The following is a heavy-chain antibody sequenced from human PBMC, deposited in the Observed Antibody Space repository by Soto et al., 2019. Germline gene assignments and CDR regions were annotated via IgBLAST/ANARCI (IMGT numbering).Heavy chain of an antibody. V-gene: IGHV3-21*06. J-gene: IGHJ5*02. Sequence: GGSLRLSCAASGFMFSAYTMNWVRQAPGKGLEWLSSISGDSSYIDYADSLRGRFTVSRDNARNSLYLQIDSLGAEDTAVYYCTREASRDSGDRGWFDPWGPGTLVTVSS. CDR2: ISGDSSYI. D-gene: IGHD6-25*01. CDR1: GFMFSAYT. CDR3: TREASRDSGDRGWFDP.